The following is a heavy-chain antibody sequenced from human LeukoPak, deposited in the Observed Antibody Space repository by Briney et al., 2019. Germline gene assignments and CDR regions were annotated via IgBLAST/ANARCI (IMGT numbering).Heavy chain of an antibody. CDR1: GFTFSSYG. V-gene: IGHV3-30*03. CDR2: ISYDGSNR. CDR3: ARTTTVTTVD. D-gene: IGHD4-17*01. Sequence: GGSLRLSCAASGFTFSSYGMHWVRQAPGKGLEWVAVISYDGSNRYYADSVKGRFTISRDKSKNTLYLQMNSLRAEDTAVYYCARTTTVTTVDWGQGTLVTVSS. J-gene: IGHJ4*02.